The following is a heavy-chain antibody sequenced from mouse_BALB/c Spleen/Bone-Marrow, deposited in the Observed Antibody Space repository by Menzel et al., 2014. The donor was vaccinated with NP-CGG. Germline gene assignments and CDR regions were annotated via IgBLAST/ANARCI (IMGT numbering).Heavy chain of an antibody. CDR1: GFNIKDTY. J-gene: IGHJ3*01. Sequence: EVPFHQSGAELVKPGASVTLSCKASGFNIKDTYMHWVKRRPAQGLEWIGRIDPANDNTKYDPKFQGKATITADTSSNTAYLQLSSLTSEDTAVYYCARADGYYAWFAYWGQGTLVTVSA. CDR2: IDPANDNT. CDR3: ARADGYYAWFAY. D-gene: IGHD2-3*01. V-gene: IGHV14-3*02.